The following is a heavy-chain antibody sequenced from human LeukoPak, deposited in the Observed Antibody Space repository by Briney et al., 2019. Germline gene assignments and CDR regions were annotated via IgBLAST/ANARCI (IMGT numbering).Heavy chain of an antibody. CDR3: ARGEFWSGYYPSFDY. CDR1: GFTFSSYD. D-gene: IGHD3-3*01. J-gene: IGHJ4*02. V-gene: IGHV3-30*03. CDR2: ISYDGGNK. Sequence: GGSLRLSCAASGFTFSSYDMHWVRQAPGKGLEWVAVISYDGGNKYYADSMKGRFTISRDNSKNTLYLQMNSLRAEDTAVYYCARGEFWSGYYPSFDYWGQGTLVAVSS.